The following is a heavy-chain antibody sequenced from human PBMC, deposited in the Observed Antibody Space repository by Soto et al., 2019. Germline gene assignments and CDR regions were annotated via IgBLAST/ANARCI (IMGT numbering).Heavy chain of an antibody. CDR2: IYYSGST. J-gene: IGHJ5*02. V-gene: IGHV4-59*01. CDR3: ARMVASWFDP. Sequence: SLTCTVSGGSISSYYWSWIRQPPGKGLEWIGYIYYSGSTNYNPSLKSRVTISVDTSKNQFSLKLSSVTAADTAVYYCARMVASWFDPWGQGTLVTVSS. D-gene: IGHD2-15*01. CDR1: GGSISSYY.